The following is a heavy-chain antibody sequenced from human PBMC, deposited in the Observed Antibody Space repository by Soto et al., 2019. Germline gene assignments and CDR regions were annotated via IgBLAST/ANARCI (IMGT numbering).Heavy chain of an antibody. D-gene: IGHD1-1*01. Sequence: QVQLGQSGAEVMNPGASVKVSCKASGYTFTSYGISWVRQSPGQGLEWMGWFSAYDGNTNYGQKVQGRVSMTTDTSTITAYMELRSLRSDDTGVYSCERGSNDIDSWGQGTLVTVSS. CDR1: GYTFTSYG. J-gene: IGHJ4*02. CDR3: ERGSNDIDS. V-gene: IGHV1-18*01. CDR2: FSAYDGNT.